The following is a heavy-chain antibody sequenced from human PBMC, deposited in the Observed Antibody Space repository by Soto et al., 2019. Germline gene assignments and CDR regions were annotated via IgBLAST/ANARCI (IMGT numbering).Heavy chain of an antibody. CDR1: GYTFTSYA. Sequence: GASMKVSCKASGYTFTSYAMHLVRQAPGQKLEWMGWINAGNGNTKYSQKFQGRVTITRDTSASTAYMELSSLRSEDTAVYYCARDPSYLELEDFDYWGQGTLVTVSS. CDR3: ARDPSYLELEDFDY. V-gene: IGHV1-3*01. J-gene: IGHJ4*02. CDR2: INAGNGNT. D-gene: IGHD1-7*01.